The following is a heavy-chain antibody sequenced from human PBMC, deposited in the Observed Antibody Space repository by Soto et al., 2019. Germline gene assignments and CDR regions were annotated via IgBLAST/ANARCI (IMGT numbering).Heavy chain of an antibody. CDR3: AKELFADRSGYSSSWPDY. D-gene: IGHD6-13*01. CDR2: ISWNSGSI. CDR1: GFTFDDYA. J-gene: IGHJ4*02. Sequence: GGSLRLSCAASGFTFDDYAMHWVRQAPGKGQEWVSGISWNSGSIGYADSVKGRFTISRDNAKNSLYLQMNSLRAEDTALYYCAKELFADRSGYSSSWPDYWGQGTLVTVS. V-gene: IGHV3-9*01.